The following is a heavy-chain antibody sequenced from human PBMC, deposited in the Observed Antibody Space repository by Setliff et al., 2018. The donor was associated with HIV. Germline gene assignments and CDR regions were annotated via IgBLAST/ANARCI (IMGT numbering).Heavy chain of an antibody. D-gene: IGHD2-15*01. CDR1: GFSINSGYY. CDR3: ARGSGRFCSGGRCSAFDY. CDR2: IYQTGTT. Sequence: PSETLSLTCAVSGFSINSGYYWGWIRQPPGKGLEWIGSIYQTGTTHYNPSLKSRVTISVDTSQNQFSLRLSSVTAADTAVYYCARGSGRFCSGGRCSAFDYWGQGTLVTVSS. V-gene: IGHV4-38-2*01. J-gene: IGHJ4*02.